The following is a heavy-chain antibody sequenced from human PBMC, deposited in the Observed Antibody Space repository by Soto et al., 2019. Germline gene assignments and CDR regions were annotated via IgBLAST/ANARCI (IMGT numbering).Heavy chain of an antibody. CDR2: ISPTGGRT. D-gene: IGHD5-18*01. CDR1: GFTFNTYA. CDR3: ATDHGTAMTSSYHHEMDV. V-gene: IGHV3-23*01. Sequence: EVQLLESGGGLVQPGGALRLSCAASGFTFNTYAMSWVRQAPGKGLEWVSFISPTGGRTHYADSVKGRFTISRDNSTNTLYLQLNSLRADDTAVYYCATDHGTAMTSSYHHEMDVWGPGTTVTVSS. J-gene: IGHJ6*02.